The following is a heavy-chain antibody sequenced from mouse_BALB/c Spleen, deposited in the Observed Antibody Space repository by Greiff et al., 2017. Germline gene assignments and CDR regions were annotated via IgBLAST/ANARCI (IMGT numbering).Heavy chain of an antibody. CDR2: INPSNGRT. D-gene: IGHD1-1*01. J-gene: IGHJ2*01. CDR3: AGIYYYGSSPFDY. V-gene: IGHV1S81*02. Sequence: VQLQQSGAELVKPGASVKLSCKASGYTFTSYWMHWVKQRPGQGLEWIGEINPSNGRTNYNEKFKSKATLTVDKSSSTAYMQLSSLTSEDSAVYYCAGIYYYGSSPFDYWGQGTTLTVSS. CDR1: GYTFTSYW.